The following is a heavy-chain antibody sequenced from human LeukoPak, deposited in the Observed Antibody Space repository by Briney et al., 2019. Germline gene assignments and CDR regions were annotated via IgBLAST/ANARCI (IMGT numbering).Heavy chain of an antibody. Sequence: SETLSLTCAVYGGSFSGFYWSWIRHVPGKGLEWIGEINYTGSTSYNPSLKSRVTISVDTSKNQFSLKLSSVTAADTAVYYCARRVTGTGWFDPWGQGTLVTVSS. V-gene: IGHV4-34*01. CDR1: GGSFSGFY. CDR2: INYTGST. CDR3: ARRVTGTGWFDP. J-gene: IGHJ5*02. D-gene: IGHD2-8*02.